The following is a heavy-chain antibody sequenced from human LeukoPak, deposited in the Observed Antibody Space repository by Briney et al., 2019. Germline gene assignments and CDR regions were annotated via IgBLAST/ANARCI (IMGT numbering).Heavy chain of an antibody. J-gene: IGHJ4*02. D-gene: IGHD3-22*01. CDR3: AKAAPYYYDSSGYYIDY. CDR1: GFTFSSYA. V-gene: IGHV3-23*01. CDR2: ISGSGGST. Sequence: PGGSLRLSCAASGFTFSSYAMSWVRQAPGKGLEWVSAISGSGGSTYYADSVKGRFTISRDNSKNTLYLQMNSLRAEDTAVYYCAKAAPYYYDSSGYYIDYWGQGTLVTVSS.